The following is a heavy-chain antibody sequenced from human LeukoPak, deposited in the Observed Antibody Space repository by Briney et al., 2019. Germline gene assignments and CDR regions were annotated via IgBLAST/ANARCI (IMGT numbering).Heavy chain of an antibody. CDR3: ARSLGISSIDY. V-gene: IGHV4-34*01. D-gene: IGHD1-26*01. J-gene: IGHJ4*02. Sequence: SETLSLTCAVYGGSFSGYYWSWIRQPPGKGLEWIGEINHSGSTNYNPSLKSRVTISVDTSKNQFSLKLSSVTAADTAVYYCARSLGISSIDYWGQGTMVTVSS. CDR2: INHSGST. CDR1: GGSFSGYY.